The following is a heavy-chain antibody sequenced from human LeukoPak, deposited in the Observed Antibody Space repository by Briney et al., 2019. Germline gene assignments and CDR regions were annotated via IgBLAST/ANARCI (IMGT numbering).Heavy chain of an antibody. D-gene: IGHD2-2*01. CDR1: GFTLSSYG. CDR2: ISYDGSNK. V-gene: IGHV3-30*18. Sequence: GRSLRLSCAASGFTLSSYGMHWVRQARGKGREGGAVISYDGSNKYYADSVKGRFTISRDNSKNTLYLQMNSLRAEDTAVYYCAKDRCSSTSCYFPYYYGMDVWGKGTTVTVSS. J-gene: IGHJ6*04. CDR3: AKDRCSSTSCYFPYYYGMDV.